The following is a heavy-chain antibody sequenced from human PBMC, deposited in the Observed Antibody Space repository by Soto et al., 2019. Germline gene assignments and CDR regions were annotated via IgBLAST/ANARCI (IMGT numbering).Heavy chain of an antibody. Sequence: QVQLVQSGAEVKKPGASVKVSCKASGYTFTSDGISWVRQAPGQGLERMGWISDYNGNTNYAQKIQGRVTMTTDTSTSTAYMELRSLRSDDTGVYYCASESAVAALDPWGQGTLVTVSS. CDR1: GYTFTSDG. V-gene: IGHV1-18*01. CDR3: ASESAVAALDP. J-gene: IGHJ5*02. CDR2: ISDYNGNT. D-gene: IGHD6-19*01.